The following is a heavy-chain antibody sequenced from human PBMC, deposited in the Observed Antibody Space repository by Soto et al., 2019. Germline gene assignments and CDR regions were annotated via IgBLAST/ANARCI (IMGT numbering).Heavy chain of an antibody. V-gene: IGHV4-39*01. CDR2: IYYSGST. Sequence: SETLSLTCTVSGVSISSGGDYWNWIRQHPGKGLEWIGYIYYSGSTYYNPSLNSRVTISVDTSKNQFSLKLSSVTAADTAVYYCAMLLSSSSWYMGSYYYYGMDVWGQGTTVTVSS. CDR1: GVSISSGGDY. CDR3: AMLLSSSSWYMGSYYYYGMDV. J-gene: IGHJ6*02. D-gene: IGHD6-13*01.